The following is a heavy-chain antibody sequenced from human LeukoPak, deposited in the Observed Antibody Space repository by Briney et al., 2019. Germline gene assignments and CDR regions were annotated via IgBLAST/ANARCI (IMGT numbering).Heavy chain of an antibody. D-gene: IGHD6-19*01. CDR3: ARDSGSGTYY. V-gene: IGHV4-59*01. CDR2: IYYSGTT. Sequence: IYYSGTTNYNPSLKSRVTISIDTSKNQFSLKLSSVTAADTAVYYCARDSGSGTYYWGQGTLVTVSS. J-gene: IGHJ4*02.